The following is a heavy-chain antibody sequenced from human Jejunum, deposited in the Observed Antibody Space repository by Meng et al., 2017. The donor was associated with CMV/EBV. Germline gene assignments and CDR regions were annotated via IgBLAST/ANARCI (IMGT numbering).Heavy chain of an antibody. CDR2: ISDSGDST. CDR3: AKDSAPYYGDFDY. J-gene: IGHJ4*02. CDR1: GFPFSTYA. V-gene: IGHV3-23*04. Sequence: GQLVGSGGGVGQPVGALSCSCAASGFPFSTYAMSWVRQAPGKGLEWVSGISDSGDSTYYADSVKGRFTISRDNSKNTLYLQMNSLRAEDTAVYYCAKDSAPYYGDFDYWGQGTLVTVSS. D-gene: IGHD4-17*01.